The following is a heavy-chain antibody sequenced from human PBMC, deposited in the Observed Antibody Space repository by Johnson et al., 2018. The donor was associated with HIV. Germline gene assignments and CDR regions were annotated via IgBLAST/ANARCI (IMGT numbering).Heavy chain of an antibody. V-gene: IGHV3-11*01. D-gene: IGHD3-10*01. J-gene: IGHJ3*01. CDR1: GFTFSDYY. Sequence: QVQLVESGGGLVKAGGSLRLSCAASGFTFSDYYMSWIRQAPGKGLEWVSYISSSGSTIYYADSVKGRFTISRDNSKNTLYLQMTSLRQDDTAVYSCYCTDHVGAGSEAKGTFDAWGQGTMVTVSS. CDR3: YCTDHVGAGSEAKGTFDA. CDR2: ISSSGSTI.